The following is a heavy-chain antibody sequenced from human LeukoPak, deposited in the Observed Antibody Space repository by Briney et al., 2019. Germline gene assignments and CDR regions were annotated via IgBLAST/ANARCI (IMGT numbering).Heavy chain of an antibody. V-gene: IGHV1-46*01. Sequence: GASVKFSCKASGYTFTSYYMHWVRQAPGQGLEWMGIINPSGGSTSYAQKFQGRVTMTRDTSTSTVYMELSSLRSEDTAVYYCAREFGSSRSGDAFDIWGQGTMVTVSS. CDR1: GYTFTSYY. CDR3: AREFGSSRSGDAFDI. J-gene: IGHJ3*02. D-gene: IGHD6-6*01. CDR2: INPSGGST.